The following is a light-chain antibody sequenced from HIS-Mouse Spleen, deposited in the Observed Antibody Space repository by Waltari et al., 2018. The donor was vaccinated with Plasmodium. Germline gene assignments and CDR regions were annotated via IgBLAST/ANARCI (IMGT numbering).Light chain of an antibody. CDR1: QSISSY. CDR3: QQSYSTPGT. V-gene: IGKV1-39*01. CDR2: AAS. Sequence: DIQMTQSPSSLSASVGDRVTITGRASQSISSYLNWYQQKPGKAPKLLIYAASSLQSGVPSRFSGSGSGTDFTLTISSLQPEDFATYYCQQSYSTPGTFGGGTKVEIK. J-gene: IGKJ4*01.